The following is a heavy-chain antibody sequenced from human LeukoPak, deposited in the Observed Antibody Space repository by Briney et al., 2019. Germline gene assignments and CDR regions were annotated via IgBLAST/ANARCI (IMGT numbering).Heavy chain of an antibody. J-gene: IGHJ6*03. D-gene: IGHD3-10*01. CDR3: AKGDGSNNYYMDV. V-gene: IGHV3-33*06. CDR2: IWYDGTNK. Sequence: GGSLRLSCAASGFTFSNYGMHWVRQAPGKGLEWVAVIWYDGTNKFYADSVKGRFTICRDNSRSTLYLQMDTLRAEDTAVYYCAKGDGSNNYYMDVWGKGTTVTVSS. CDR1: GFTFSNYG.